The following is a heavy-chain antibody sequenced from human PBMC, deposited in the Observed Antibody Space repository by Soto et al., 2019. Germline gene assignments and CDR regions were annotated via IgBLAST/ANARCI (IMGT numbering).Heavy chain of an antibody. V-gene: IGHV4-39*01. CDR1: GGSIRSSSYY. J-gene: IGHJ4*02. D-gene: IGHD1-26*01. CDR3: ASPKEGGTYY. CDR2: IYYSGST. Sequence: PSGTLSLTCSVSGGSIRSSSYYWGWIRQPPGKGLEWIGSIYYSGSTYYNPSLKSRVTISVDTSKNQFSLKLSSVTAADTALYCCASPKEGGTYYSSRGTLVTV.